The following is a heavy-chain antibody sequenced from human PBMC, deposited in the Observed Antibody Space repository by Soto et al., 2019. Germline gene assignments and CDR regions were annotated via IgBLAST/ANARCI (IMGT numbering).Heavy chain of an antibody. D-gene: IGHD6-13*01. Sequence: EVQLVESGGGPVKPGGSLRLSCAASGFTFRSFTMNWVRQAPGKGLEWVSTISSISAYIYYTDALRGRFTISRDNAKNSLHLQMNSLRAEDTAVYYCTRDASRDSSARGWFDPWGPGTLVTVSS. CDR2: ISSISAYI. V-gene: IGHV3-21*02. J-gene: IGHJ5*02. CDR1: GFTFRSFT. CDR3: TRDASRDSSARGWFDP.